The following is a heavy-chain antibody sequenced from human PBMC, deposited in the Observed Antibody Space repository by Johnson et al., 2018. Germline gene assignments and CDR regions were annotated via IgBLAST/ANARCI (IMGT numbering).Heavy chain of an antibody. V-gene: IGHV3-33*01. J-gene: IGHJ2*01. CDR2: MSYHGNSK. CDR1: GFTFNNFN. Sequence: QVQLQESGGGLVQPGGSLRLSCAASGFTFNNFNMHWVRQAPGKGLEWVAIMSYHGNSKYYSASVKVRFTISRDYSKRTLYLQMNSLRADDTAMYYCARDRSPDWYFDLWGRGTLVTVSS. CDR3: ARDRSPDWYFDL.